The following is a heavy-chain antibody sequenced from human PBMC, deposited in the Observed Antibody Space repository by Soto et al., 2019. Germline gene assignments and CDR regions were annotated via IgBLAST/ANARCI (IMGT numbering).Heavy chain of an antibody. CDR2: IYYSGST. CDR3: ARRYGDCFDF. J-gene: IGHJ4*02. CDR1: GGSISSYY. V-gene: IGHV4-59*08. Sequence: QVQLQESGPGLVKPSETLSLTCTVSGGSISSYYWSWIRQPPGKGLEWIGYIYYSGSTNYNPSVKGRVTISVDTSKTQFPLKLSSVTAADTAVYYCARRYGDCFDFWGQGTLVTVSS. D-gene: IGHD4-17*01.